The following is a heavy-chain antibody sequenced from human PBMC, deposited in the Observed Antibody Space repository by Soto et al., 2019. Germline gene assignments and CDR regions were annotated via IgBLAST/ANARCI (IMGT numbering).Heavy chain of an antibody. D-gene: IGHD4-17*01. V-gene: IGHV1-69*13. CDR2: IIPIFGTA. CDR1: GGTFSSYA. CDR3: ARETLRSGYYYYGMDV. Sequence: SVKVSCKASGGTFSSYAISWVRQAPGQGLEWMGGIIPIFGTANYAQKFQGRVTITADESTSTAYMELSSLRSENTAVYYCARETLRSGYYYYGMDVWAQGTTVTVYS. J-gene: IGHJ6*02.